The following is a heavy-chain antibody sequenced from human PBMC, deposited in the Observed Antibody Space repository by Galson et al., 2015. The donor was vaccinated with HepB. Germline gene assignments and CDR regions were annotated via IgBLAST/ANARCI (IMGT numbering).Heavy chain of an antibody. CDR2: IDWDDDK. D-gene: IGHD3-16*01. J-gene: IGHJ4*02. CDR1: GFSLHTRGMR. Sequence: PALVKPTQTLTLTCTFSGFSLHTRGMRVSWIRQTPGKALEWLARIDWDDDKVYSTSLKTRLTISKDTSKNQVVLTMTNMDPVDTATYFCARMIGYAHFFDFWGQGTLVTVSS. V-gene: IGHV2-70*04. CDR3: ARMIGYAHFFDF.